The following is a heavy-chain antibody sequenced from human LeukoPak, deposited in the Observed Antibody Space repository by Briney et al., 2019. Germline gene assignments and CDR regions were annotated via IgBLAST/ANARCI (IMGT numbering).Heavy chain of an antibody. Sequence: ASVKVSCKVSGYTLTELSMHWVRQAPGKGLEGMGGFDPEDGETIYAQKFQGRVTMTEDTSTDTAYMELSSLRSEDTAVYYCATPLWFGELAFDYWGQGTLVTVSS. CDR1: GYTLTELS. CDR2: FDPEDGET. CDR3: ATPLWFGELAFDY. V-gene: IGHV1-24*01. J-gene: IGHJ4*02. D-gene: IGHD3-10*01.